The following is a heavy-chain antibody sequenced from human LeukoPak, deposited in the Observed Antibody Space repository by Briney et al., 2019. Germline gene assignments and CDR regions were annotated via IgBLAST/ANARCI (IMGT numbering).Heavy chain of an antibody. J-gene: IGHJ4*02. V-gene: IGHV4-31*03. Sequence: SQTLSLTCTVSGGSISSGGYYWSWLRQHPGKGLEWIAYIYYSGSTYYNPSLKSRVTISVDTSKNQFALKLSSVTAADTAVYYCARDVVVPAAIDSWGQGTLVTVSS. D-gene: IGHD2-2*01. CDR2: IYYSGST. CDR3: ARDVVVPAAIDS. CDR1: GGSISSGGYY.